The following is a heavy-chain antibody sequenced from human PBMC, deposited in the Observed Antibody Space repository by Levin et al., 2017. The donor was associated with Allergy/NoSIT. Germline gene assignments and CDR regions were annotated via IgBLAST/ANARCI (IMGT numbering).Heavy chain of an antibody. CDR1: GGSVSSGSYY. CDR3: ARTIVVVPAAETNFDY. CDR2: IYYSGST. Sequence: SETLSLTCTVSGGSVSSGSYYWSWIRQPPGKGLEWIGYIYYSGSTNYNPSLKSRVTISVDTSKNQFSLRLSSVTAADTAVYYCARTIVVVPAAETNFDYWGQGTLVTVSS. V-gene: IGHV4-61*01. D-gene: IGHD2-2*01. J-gene: IGHJ4*02.